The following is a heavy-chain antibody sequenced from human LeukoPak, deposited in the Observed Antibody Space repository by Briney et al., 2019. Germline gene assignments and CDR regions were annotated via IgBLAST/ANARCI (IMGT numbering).Heavy chain of an antibody. Sequence: PGGPLRLSFAASGFTVSDNHMTCVRQAPGKKLEWVSLISNGGNTYYEDSVKGRFTISRDISQNMLYLQMNSLRAEDTAVYYCARGGALDIWGQGTMVIVS. CDR1: GFTVSDNH. CDR3: ARGGALDI. J-gene: IGHJ3*02. CDR2: ISNGGNT. V-gene: IGHV3-53*01. D-gene: IGHD4/OR15-4a*01.